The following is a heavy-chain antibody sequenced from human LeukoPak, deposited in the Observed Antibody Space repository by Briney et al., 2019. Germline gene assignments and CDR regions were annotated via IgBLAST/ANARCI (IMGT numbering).Heavy chain of an antibody. J-gene: IGHJ4*02. CDR3: ARLDSYAPVPGY. CDR1: GFTFSDYY. D-gene: IGHD5-18*01. V-gene: IGHV3-11*03. CDR2: ISSSSSYT. Sequence: PGGSLRLSCAASGFTFSDYYMSWIRQAPGKGLEWVSYISSSSSYTNYADSAKGRFTISRDNAKNSLYLQMNSLRAEDTAVYYCARLDSYAPVPGYWGQGTLVAVSS.